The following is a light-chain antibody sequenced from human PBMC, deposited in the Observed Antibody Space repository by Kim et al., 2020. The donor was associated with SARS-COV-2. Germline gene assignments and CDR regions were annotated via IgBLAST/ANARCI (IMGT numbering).Light chain of an antibody. CDR3: QLFSSSPPAYT. CDR1: HSVSSTY. J-gene: IGKJ2*01. CDR2: ASS. Sequence: PGERATLSCRASHSVSSTYVAWYQQKLGQAPSLLVFASSSRTAGTPDRFSGSGSGTDFTLTISRVEPDDFAVYYCQLFSSSPPAYTFGQGTKLEI. V-gene: IGKV3-20*01.